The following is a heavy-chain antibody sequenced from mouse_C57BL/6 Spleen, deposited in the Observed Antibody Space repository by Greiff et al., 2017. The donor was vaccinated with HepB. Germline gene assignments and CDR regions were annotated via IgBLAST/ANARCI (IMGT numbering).Heavy chain of an antibody. CDR2: IYPGDGDT. J-gene: IGHJ2*01. V-gene: IGHV1-82*01. CDR1: GYAFSSSW. CDR3: ARYITTVPHFDY. D-gene: IGHD1-1*01. Sequence: QVQLQQSGPELVKPGASVKISCKASGYAFSSSWMNWVKQRPGKGLEWIGQIYPGDGDTNYNGKFKGKATLTADKSTSTAYMQLSSLTSEDSAVYFCARYITTVPHFDYWGQGTTLTVSS.